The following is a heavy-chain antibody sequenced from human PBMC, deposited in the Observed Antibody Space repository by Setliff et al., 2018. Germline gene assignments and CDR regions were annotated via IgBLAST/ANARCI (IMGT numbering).Heavy chain of an antibody. CDR1: GGSIRNYY. V-gene: IGHV4-59*04. D-gene: IGHD3-22*01. CDR2: IYYSGTT. CDR3: ARRDSTGYYGYSFDF. J-gene: IGHJ4*02. Sequence: PSETLSLTCTVSGGSIRNYYWNWIRQPPGKGLEWIGTIYYSGTTYYNPSLKSRVAISVDTSKNRFSLKLTSVSAADTAVYYCARRDSTGYYGYSFDFWGQGTLVTVSS.